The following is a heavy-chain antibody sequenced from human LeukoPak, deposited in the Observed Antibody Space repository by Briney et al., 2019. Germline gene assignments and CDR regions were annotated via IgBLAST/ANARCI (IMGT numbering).Heavy chain of an antibody. CDR1: GFTFDDYA. CDR2: ISWNSGSI. V-gene: IGHV3-9*01. Sequence: GGSLRLSCAASGFTFDDYAMHWVRQAPGKGLEWVSGISWNSGSIGYADSVKGRFTISRDNAKNSLYLQMNSLRAEDTALYYRAKDISAGTGWFDPWGQGTLVTVSS. D-gene: IGHD2-15*01. J-gene: IGHJ5*02. CDR3: AKDISAGTGWFDP.